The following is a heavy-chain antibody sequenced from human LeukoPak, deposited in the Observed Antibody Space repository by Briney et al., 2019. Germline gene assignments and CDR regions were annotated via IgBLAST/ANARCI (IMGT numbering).Heavy chain of an antibody. Sequence: SETLSLTCTVSGGSISSYYWSWIRQPPGKGLEWIGYIYTSGSTNYNPSRKSRVTISVDTSKNQFSLKLSSVTAADTAVYYCARVYYYYMDVWGKGTTVTVSS. CDR1: GGSISSYY. CDR3: ARVYYYYMDV. CDR2: IYTSGST. V-gene: IGHV4-4*09. J-gene: IGHJ6*03.